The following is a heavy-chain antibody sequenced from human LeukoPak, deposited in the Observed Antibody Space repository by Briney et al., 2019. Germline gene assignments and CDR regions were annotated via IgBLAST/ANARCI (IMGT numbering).Heavy chain of an antibody. D-gene: IGHD2-2*01. Sequence: ASVKVSCKTSGYTFTNYYIHWVRQAPGQGLEWMGRIDPNTGGTKSAKNFQGRVTMTRDTSISTAYMELSRLRSDDTAVYYCARGIVVVPAEGYGMDVWGQGTTVTVSS. CDR2: IDPNTGGT. CDR3: ARGIVVVPAEGYGMDV. CDR1: GYTFTNYY. V-gene: IGHV1-2*06. J-gene: IGHJ6*02.